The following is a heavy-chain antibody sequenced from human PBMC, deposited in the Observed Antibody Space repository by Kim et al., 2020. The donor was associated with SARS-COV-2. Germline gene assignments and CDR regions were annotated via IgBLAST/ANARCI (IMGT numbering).Heavy chain of an antibody. Sequence: GGSLRLSCAASGFTFNTYAMTWVRQAPGKGLEWVSGITGSGPTKYYADSAKGRFTISRDNSENTLYLQMDSLRAEDTAIYYCAKAGTYDILTSYQRFFDYWGQGTLVTVSS. J-gene: IGHJ4*02. D-gene: IGHD3-9*01. V-gene: IGHV3-23*01. CDR1: GFTFNTYA. CDR2: ITGSGPTK. CDR3: AKAGTYDILTSYQRFFDY.